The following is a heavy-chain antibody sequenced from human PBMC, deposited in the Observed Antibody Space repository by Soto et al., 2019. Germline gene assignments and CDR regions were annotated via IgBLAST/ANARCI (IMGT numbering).Heavy chain of an antibody. CDR3: ARVAYGNGWIFDY. Sequence: WGSLSLSCAASGFTLITYWMSWVRQAPGKGLEWVANIKQDGSEKYYVDSVKGRFTLSRDNAKNSLQLQMNSLRAEDTAIYFCARVAYGNGWIFDYWGQGTLVTVSS. CDR2: IKQDGSEK. V-gene: IGHV3-7*01. D-gene: IGHD6-19*01. J-gene: IGHJ4*01. CDR1: GFTLITYW.